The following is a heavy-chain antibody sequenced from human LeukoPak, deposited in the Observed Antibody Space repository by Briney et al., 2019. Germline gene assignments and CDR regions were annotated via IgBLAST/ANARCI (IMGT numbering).Heavy chain of an antibody. D-gene: IGHD3-10*01. Sequence: QAGGSLRLSCAASGFTFSSYEMNWVRQAPGKGLDWLSYISSSGSTIYYADSVKGRLTISRDNAKNSLYLQMNSLRAEDTAVYYCAATALSYYHMAFDIWGQGTMVTVSS. J-gene: IGHJ3*02. CDR1: GFTFSSYE. CDR3: AATALSYYHMAFDI. CDR2: ISSSGSTI. V-gene: IGHV3-48*03.